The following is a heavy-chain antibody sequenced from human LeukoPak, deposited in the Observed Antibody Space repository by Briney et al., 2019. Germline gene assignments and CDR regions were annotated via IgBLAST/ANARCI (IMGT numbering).Heavy chain of an antibody. V-gene: IGHV1-69*13. CDR2: IIPIFGTA. D-gene: IGHD3-16*02. CDR3: ARGPDDYIWGSHRYD. J-gene: IGHJ4*02. Sequence: LRASVKVSCKASGGTFSSYAISWVRQAPGQGLEWMGGIIPIFGTANYAQKFQGRVTITADESTSTAYMELSSLKSEDTAVYYCARGPDDYIWGSHRYDWGQGTLVTVSS. CDR1: GGTFSSYA.